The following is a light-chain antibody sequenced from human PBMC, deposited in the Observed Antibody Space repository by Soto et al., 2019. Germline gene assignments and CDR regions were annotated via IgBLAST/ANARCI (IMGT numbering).Light chain of an antibody. CDR1: SSDVGTYDF. Sequence: QSALTQPPSASGSPGQSVTISCTGASSDVGTYDFVSWYQPHPGKAPKLMIYEVTKRPSGVPDPFSGSRSGNTASLTISGLQAEDEADYYCCSYAGSYTRVFGTGTKVTVL. V-gene: IGLV2-8*01. CDR2: EVT. J-gene: IGLJ1*01. CDR3: CSYAGSYTRV.